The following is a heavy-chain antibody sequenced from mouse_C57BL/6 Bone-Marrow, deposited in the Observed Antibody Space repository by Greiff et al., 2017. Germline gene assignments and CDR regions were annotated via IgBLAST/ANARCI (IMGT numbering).Heavy chain of an antibody. V-gene: IGHV1-58*01. J-gene: IGHJ1*03. Sequence: EVQLQQPGAELVRPGSSVKMSCKTSGYTFTSYGINWVKQGPGQGLEWIGYIYIGNGYTEYNEKFKGKATLTSDTSSSTAYMQLSSLTSEDSAIYFCARSGYYGSSYDWYFDVWGTGTTVTVSS. D-gene: IGHD1-1*01. CDR1: GYTFTSYG. CDR2: IYIGNGYT. CDR3: ARSGYYGSSYDWYFDV.